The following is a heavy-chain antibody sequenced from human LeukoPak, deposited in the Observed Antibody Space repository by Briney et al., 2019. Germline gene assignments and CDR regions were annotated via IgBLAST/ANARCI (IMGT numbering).Heavy chain of an antibody. J-gene: IGHJ6*02. V-gene: IGHV3-33*06. CDR2: IWYDGSNK. CDR1: GFTFSSYG. D-gene: IGHD3-3*01. Sequence: PGGSLRLSCAASGFTFSSYGMHWVRQAPGKGLEWVAVIWYDGSNKYYADSVKGRFTISRDNSKSTLYLQMNSLRAEDTAAYYCAKRITIFGVSGGLYYYYGMDVWGQGTTVTVSS. CDR3: AKRITIFGVSGGLYYYYGMDV.